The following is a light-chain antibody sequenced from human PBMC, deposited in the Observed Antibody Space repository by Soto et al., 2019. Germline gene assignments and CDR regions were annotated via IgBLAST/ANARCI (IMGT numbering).Light chain of an antibody. CDR3: CSYAGRNTVI. V-gene: IGLV2-23*01. J-gene: IGLJ2*01. CDR1: STDVGSYNL. Sequence: QSALTQPASVSGSSGQSITISCTGTSTDVGSYNLVSWYQQHPGKAPKFIFYEGVKRPSGVSNRFSGSKSGDTASLTISGLQAADEAYYYCCSYAGRNTVIFGGGTKLTVL. CDR2: EGV.